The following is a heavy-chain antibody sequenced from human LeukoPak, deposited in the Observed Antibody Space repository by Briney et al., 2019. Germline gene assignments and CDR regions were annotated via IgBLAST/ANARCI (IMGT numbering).Heavy chain of an antibody. V-gene: IGHV4-59*01. D-gene: IGHD2-2*02. CDR1: GDSISSYY. Sequence: PSETLSLTCTVSGDSISSYYWSWIRQPPGKGLEWIGFIYYSGSTIYNPSLKSRVTISVDTSKNQLSLKLSSVTAADTALYYCARGSIPMVIFGDALDIWGQGTVVTVSS. CDR2: IYYSGST. CDR3: ARGSIPMVIFGDALDI. J-gene: IGHJ3*02.